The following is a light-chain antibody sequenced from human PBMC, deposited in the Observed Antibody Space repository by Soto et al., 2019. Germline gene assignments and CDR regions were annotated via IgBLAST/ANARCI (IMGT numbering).Light chain of an antibody. Sequence: EVVMRQSPATLSVSAGERATLSCRASQSVSSNLAWYQQKPGQAPRLLIYGASTRATGIPARFSGSGSGTEFTLTISSLQSEDFAVYYCQQYNNWPPITFGQGTRLEIK. V-gene: IGKV3-15*01. CDR2: GAS. CDR3: QQYNNWPPIT. J-gene: IGKJ5*01. CDR1: QSVSSN.